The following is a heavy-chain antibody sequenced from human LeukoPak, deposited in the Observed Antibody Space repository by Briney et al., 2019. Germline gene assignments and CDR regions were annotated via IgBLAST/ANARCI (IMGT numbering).Heavy chain of an antibody. J-gene: IGHJ6*03. V-gene: IGHV4-4*09. Sequence: SETLSLTCTVSGGSISSYYWSWIRQPPGKGLEWIGYIYTSGSTNYNPSLKSRVTISVDTSKNQFSLKLSSVTAAATAVYYCARQRWELLAGYYYMDVWGKGTTVTVSS. CDR3: ARQRWELLAGYYYMDV. CDR2: IYTSGST. D-gene: IGHD1-26*01. CDR1: GGSISSYY.